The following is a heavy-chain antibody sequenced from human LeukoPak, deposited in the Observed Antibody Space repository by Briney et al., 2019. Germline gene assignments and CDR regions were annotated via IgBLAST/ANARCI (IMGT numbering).Heavy chain of an antibody. D-gene: IGHD5-18*01. V-gene: IGHV1-69*05. CDR3: ARTTAMVTIFNY. J-gene: IGHJ4*02. CDR2: IIPIFGTA. CDR1: GGTFSSYA. Sequence: SVKVSCKASGGTFSSYAISWVRQAPGQGLEWMGGIIPIFGTANYAQKFQGRVTITRDTSASTAYMELSSLRSEDTAVYYCARTTAMVTIFNYWGQGTLVTVSS.